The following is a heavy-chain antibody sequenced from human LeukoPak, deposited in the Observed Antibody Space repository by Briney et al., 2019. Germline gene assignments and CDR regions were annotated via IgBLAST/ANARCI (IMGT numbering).Heavy chain of an antibody. CDR3: AKDARISMIVVVRGARPYYFDY. V-gene: IGHV3-23*01. Sequence: GGSLRLSCAVAGFNFWNTGMSWVRQAPGKGLEWVSAIGGGGSDTKYTDSVKGRFTILRDISKNTLYLQMNSLRAEDTAVYYCAKDARISMIVVVRGARPYYFDYWGQGTLVTVSS. D-gene: IGHD3-22*01. CDR2: IGGGGSDT. CDR1: GFNFWNTG. J-gene: IGHJ4*02.